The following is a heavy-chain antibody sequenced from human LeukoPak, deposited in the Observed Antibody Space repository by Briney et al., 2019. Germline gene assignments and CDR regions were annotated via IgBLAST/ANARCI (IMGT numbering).Heavy chain of an antibody. CDR1: GYTFTSYY. D-gene: IGHD6-13*01. CDR3: MREVGSINWYAY. Sequence: ASVKVSCKASGYTFTSYYLHWVRQAPGQGLEWIGIINPSGGSASYAQKFQGRVTMTRDTSISTAYIEVSRLRSDDTAVYYCMREVGSINWYAYWGQGTLVTVSS. J-gene: IGHJ5*01. V-gene: IGHV1-46*01. CDR2: INPSGGSA.